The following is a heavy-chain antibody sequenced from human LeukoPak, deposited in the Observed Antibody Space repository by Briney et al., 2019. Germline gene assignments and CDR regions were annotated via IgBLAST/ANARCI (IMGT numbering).Heavy chain of an antibody. CDR3: TPLTGTTPPLIY. CDR1: GFTFSSYA. Sequence: GGSLRLSCAASGFTFSSYAMSWVRQAPGKGLEWVSAISGSGGSTYYADSVKGRFTISRDNSKNTLYLQMNSLKTEDTAVFYCTPLTGTTPPLIYWGQGTLVTVPS. CDR2: ISGSGGST. D-gene: IGHD1-7*01. J-gene: IGHJ4*02. V-gene: IGHV3-23*01.